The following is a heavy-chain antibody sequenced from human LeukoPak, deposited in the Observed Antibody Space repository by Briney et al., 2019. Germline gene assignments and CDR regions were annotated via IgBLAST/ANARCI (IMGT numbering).Heavy chain of an antibody. V-gene: IGHV3-30-3*01. CDR1: GFTFSNYA. J-gene: IGHJ4*02. CDR3: ARENYYDSSGYSSYFDY. D-gene: IGHD3-22*01. CDR2: ISYDGSNK. Sequence: GGSLRLSRAASGFTFSNYAMHWVRQAPGKGLEWVAVISYDGSNKYYADSVKGRFTISRDNSKNTLYLQMNSLRAEDTAVYYCARENYYDSSGYSSYFDYWGQGTLVTVSS.